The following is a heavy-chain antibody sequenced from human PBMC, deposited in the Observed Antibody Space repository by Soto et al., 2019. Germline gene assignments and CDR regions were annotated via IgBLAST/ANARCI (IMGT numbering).Heavy chain of an antibody. D-gene: IGHD3-22*01. J-gene: IGHJ3*02. CDR2: INPNSGGT. V-gene: IGHV1-2*04. CDR1: GYTFTGYY. Sequence: ASVKVSCKASGYTFTGYYMHWVRQAPGQGLEWMGWINPNSGGTNYAQKFQGWVTMTRDTSISTAYMELSRLRSDDTAVYYCAGWRTYYYDSSRLDAFDIWGQGTMVTVSS. CDR3: AGWRTYYYDSSRLDAFDI.